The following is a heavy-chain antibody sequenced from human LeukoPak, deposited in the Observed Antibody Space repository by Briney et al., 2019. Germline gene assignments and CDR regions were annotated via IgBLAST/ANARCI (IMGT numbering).Heavy chain of an antibody. V-gene: IGHV3-33*03. J-gene: IGHJ4*02. D-gene: IGHD6-25*01. CDR2: IWADGSKS. CDR1: GFSFRNYG. CDR3: ATDSGASAFDY. Sequence: GGSLRLSCVAFGFSFRNYGMHWVRQAPGKGLEWVAVIWADGSKSIYADSVKGRFTISKDNSRNTLYLQMDSLRTEDSAVYYCATDSGASAFDYWGQGTLVSVSS.